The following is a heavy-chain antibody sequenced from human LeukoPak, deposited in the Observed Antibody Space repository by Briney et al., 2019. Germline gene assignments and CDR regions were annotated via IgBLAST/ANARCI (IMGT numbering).Heavy chain of an antibody. Sequence: GGSLRLSCAASGFTVSSNYMSWVRQAPGKGLEWVSVIYSGGSTYYADSVKGRFTISRDNSKNTLYLQMNSLRAEDTAVYYCARSWPLTMVRGGTYYYYMDVWGKGTTVTVSS. J-gene: IGHJ6*03. CDR3: ARSWPLTMVRGGTYYYYMDV. CDR1: GFTVSSNY. V-gene: IGHV3-53*01. CDR2: IYSGGST. D-gene: IGHD3-10*01.